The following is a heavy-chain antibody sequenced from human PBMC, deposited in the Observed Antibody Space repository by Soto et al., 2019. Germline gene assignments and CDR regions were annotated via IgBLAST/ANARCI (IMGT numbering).Heavy chain of an antibody. CDR2: ISGSGGST. D-gene: IGHD4-4*01. J-gene: IGHJ4*02. CDR1: GFTFSSYA. Sequence: EVQLLESGGGLVQPGGSLRLSCAASGFTFSSYAMSWVRQAPGKGLEWVSAISGSGGSTYYADSVKGRFTISRDNSKNTLYLQMNSLRAEDTAVYYCAKGVGLYSHYGLYFDYWGQGALVTVSS. CDR3: AKGVGLYSHYGLYFDY. V-gene: IGHV3-23*01.